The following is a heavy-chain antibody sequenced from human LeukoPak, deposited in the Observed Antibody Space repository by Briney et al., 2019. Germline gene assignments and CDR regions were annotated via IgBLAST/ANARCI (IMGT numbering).Heavy chain of an antibody. CDR3: AKDIYAKGAVGAFGY. CDR1: GFTFDDYT. J-gene: IGHJ4*02. CDR2: ISWDGDST. V-gene: IGHV3-43*01. D-gene: IGHD1-26*01. Sequence: GGSLRLSCAASGFTFDDYTMHWVRQAPGKGLEWVSLISWDGDSTYYADSVKGRFTISRDNSKNSLFLQMNSLRTEDTALYFCAKDIYAKGAVGAFGYWGQGTLVTASS.